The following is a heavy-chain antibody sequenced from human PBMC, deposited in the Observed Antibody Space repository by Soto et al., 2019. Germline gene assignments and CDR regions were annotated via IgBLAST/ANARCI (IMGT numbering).Heavy chain of an antibody. Sequence: GGSLRLSCAASGFSFSSYWMHWVRQAPGKGLVWLSRINGDGSSTSYADSVRGRFAISRDNAENTLYLQMTSLRTEDTAVYYCAKAGGSTVTTSPWGQGTLVTVYS. V-gene: IGHV3-74*01. CDR1: GFSFSSYW. CDR2: INGDGSST. J-gene: IGHJ4*02. CDR3: AKAGGSTVTTSP. D-gene: IGHD4-17*01.